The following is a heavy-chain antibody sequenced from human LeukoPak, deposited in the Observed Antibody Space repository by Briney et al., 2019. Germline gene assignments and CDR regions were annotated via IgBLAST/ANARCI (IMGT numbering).Heavy chain of an antibody. CDR2: IYHSGST. CDR1: GYSISSGYY. D-gene: IGHD1-7*01. V-gene: IGHV4-38-2*02. Sequence: SETLSLTCTVSGYSISSGYYWGWIRQPPGKGLEWIGSIYHSGSTYYNPSLKSRVTISVDTSKNQFSLKLSSVTAADTAVYYCARGVIGGTTLSPYDYWGQGTLVTVSS. J-gene: IGHJ4*02. CDR3: ARGVIGGTTLSPYDY.